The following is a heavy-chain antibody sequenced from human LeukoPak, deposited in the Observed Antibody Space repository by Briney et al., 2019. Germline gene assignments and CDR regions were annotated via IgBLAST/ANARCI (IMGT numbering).Heavy chain of an antibody. CDR2: ISSSGSTI. CDR1: GFTFSSYE. Sequence: PGGSLRLSCAASGFTFSSYEINWVRQAPGKGLEWVSYISSSGSTIYYADSVKGRFTISRDNAKNTLYLQMNSLRAEDTAVYYCAKDFGELLYGDSFDIWGQGTMVTVSS. J-gene: IGHJ3*02. D-gene: IGHD3-10*01. V-gene: IGHV3-48*03. CDR3: AKDFGELLYGDSFDI.